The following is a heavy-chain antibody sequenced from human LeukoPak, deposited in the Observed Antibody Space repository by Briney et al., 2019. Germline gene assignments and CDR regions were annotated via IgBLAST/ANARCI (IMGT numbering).Heavy chain of an antibody. V-gene: IGHV3-33*01. CDR1: GFAFSSYG. CDR3: ARDRGDCSGGSCYSDYFDY. J-gene: IGHJ4*02. D-gene: IGHD2-15*01. Sequence: GGSLRLSCAASGFAFSSYGMHWVRQAPGKGLEWVAIIWYDATNQYYADSVKGRFTISRDNSKNTLYLQLSSLRAEDTAVYYCARDRGDCSGGSCYSDYFDYWGQGTLVTVSS. CDR2: IWYDATNQ.